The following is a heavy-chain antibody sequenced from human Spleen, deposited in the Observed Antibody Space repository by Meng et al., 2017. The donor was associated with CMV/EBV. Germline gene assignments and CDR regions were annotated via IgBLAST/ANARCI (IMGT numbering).Heavy chain of an antibody. D-gene: IGHD6-13*01. CDR2: ISSSRNYI. CDR3: AREGEQLIYYYGMDV. Sequence: GGSLRLSCAASGFTFSSYSMNWVRQAPGKGLEWVSSISSSRNYINYADSVKGRFTISRDNARNSVYLQMNSLRAGDTAVYYSAREGEQLIYYYGMDVWGQGTTVTVSS. V-gene: IGHV3-21*01. J-gene: IGHJ6*02. CDR1: GFTFSSYS.